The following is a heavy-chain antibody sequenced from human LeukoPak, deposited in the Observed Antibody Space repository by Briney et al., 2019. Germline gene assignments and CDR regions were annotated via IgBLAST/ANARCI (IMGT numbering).Heavy chain of an antibody. CDR2: IYSSGTT. V-gene: IGHV4-4*07. CDR3: ARDHTVVVPAAHEFYYYYYMDV. Sequence: SETLSLTCTVSGDSIGSYYWSWIRQSAGKGLEWIGRIYSSGTTDYNPSLKSRVTISVDTSKNQFSLKLSSVTAADTAVYYCARDHTVVVPAAHEFYYYYYMDVWGKGTTVTISS. D-gene: IGHD2-2*01. CDR1: GDSIGSYY. J-gene: IGHJ6*03.